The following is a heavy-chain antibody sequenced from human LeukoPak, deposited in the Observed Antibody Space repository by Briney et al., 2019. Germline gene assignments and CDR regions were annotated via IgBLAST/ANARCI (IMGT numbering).Heavy chain of an antibody. CDR2: ISAYNGNT. J-gene: IGHJ4*02. CDR1: GYTFTSYA. Sequence: ASVKVSCKASGYTFTSYAMNWVRQAPGQGLEWMGRISAYNGNTNYAQKLQGRVTMTTDTSTSTAYMELRSLRSDDTAVYYCARVTADYDSSGYYYANFDYWGQGTLVTVSS. D-gene: IGHD3-22*01. CDR3: ARVTADYDSSGYYYANFDY. V-gene: IGHV1-18*01.